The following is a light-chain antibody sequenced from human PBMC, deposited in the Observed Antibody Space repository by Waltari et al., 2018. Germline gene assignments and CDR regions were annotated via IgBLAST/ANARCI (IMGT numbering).Light chain of an antibody. Sequence: EILMTQSPGTLSVSPGETATLSCRASQSLSRNLAWYQLKPGQAPRLLIYAASTGATGIPARFSGSGSGTEFTLTISSLQPDDFATYYCQQYDRHSFSFGQGTRLDLK. V-gene: IGKV3-15*01. CDR2: AAS. CDR1: QSLSRN. CDR3: QQYDRHSFS. J-gene: IGKJ2*03.